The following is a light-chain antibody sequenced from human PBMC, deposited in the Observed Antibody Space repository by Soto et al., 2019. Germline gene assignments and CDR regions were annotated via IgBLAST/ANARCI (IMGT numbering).Light chain of an antibody. CDR1: SRDVGGYNY. CDR3: SSYTSISTLV. J-gene: IGLJ2*01. CDR2: EVS. V-gene: IGLV2-14*01. Sequence: QSALTQPASVSGSPGQSITVSCTGTSRDVGGYNYVSWYQQHPGKAPKLMIYEVSNRPSGVSDRFSGSKSDNTASLTISGLQAEDEDDYYCSSYTSISTLVFGGGTQLTVL.